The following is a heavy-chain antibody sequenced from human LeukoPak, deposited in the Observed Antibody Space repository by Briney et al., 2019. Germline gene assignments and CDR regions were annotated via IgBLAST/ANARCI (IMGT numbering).Heavy chain of an antibody. CDR1: GGTFSSYA. CDR2: IIPIFGTA. D-gene: IGHD6-25*01. V-gene: IGHV1-69*13. CDR3: ARQAAGGAPDFDY. J-gene: IGHJ4*02. Sequence: SVKVSCKASGGTFSSYALSWVRQAPGQGLEWMGGIIPIFGTANYAQKFQGRVTITADESTSTAYMELSSLRSEDTAVYYCARQAAGGAPDFDYWGQGTLVTVSS.